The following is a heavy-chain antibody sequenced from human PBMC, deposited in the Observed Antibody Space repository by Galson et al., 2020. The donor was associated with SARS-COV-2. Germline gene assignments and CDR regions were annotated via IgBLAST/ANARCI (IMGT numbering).Heavy chain of an antibody. CDR2: IWYDGSVT. CDR1: GFTFTSYG. D-gene: IGHD3-16*02. V-gene: IGHV3-33*01. CDR3: ARPIITFGAVIYYYYYGMDV. Sequence: GGSLTLSCAAYGFTFTSYGMHCVRQAPGKGLEWVAVIWYDGSVTSYADSVRGRLTISRDNSKNTVYLQMNSLRADDTAIYYCARPIITFGAVIYYYYYGMDVWGQGITVTVSS. J-gene: IGHJ6*02.